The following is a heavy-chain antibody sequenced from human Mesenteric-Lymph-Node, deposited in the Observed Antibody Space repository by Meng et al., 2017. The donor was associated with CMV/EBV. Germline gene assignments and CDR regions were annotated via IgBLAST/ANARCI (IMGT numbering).Heavy chain of an antibody. CDR2: INPSGGST. D-gene: IGHD5-24*01. J-gene: IGHJ3*02. V-gene: IGHV1-46*01. CDR3: ARPRALGWLQLEAFNI. Sequence: ASVKVSCKASGYTFTSYYMHWVRQAPGQGLEWMGIINPSGGSTSYAQKFQGRVTMTRDTSTSTVYMELSSLRSEDTAVYYCARPRALGWLQLEAFNIWGQGTMVTVSS. CDR1: GYTFTSYY.